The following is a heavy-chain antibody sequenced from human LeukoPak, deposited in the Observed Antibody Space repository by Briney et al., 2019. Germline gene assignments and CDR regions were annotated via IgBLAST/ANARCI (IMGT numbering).Heavy chain of an antibody. CDR2: IKQDGSET. D-gene: IGHD6-19*01. CDR1: GFTFSSYW. CDR3: ARDSSGWYYYFDY. J-gene: IGHJ4*02. Sequence: GGSPRLSCAASGFTFSSYWMSWVRQAPGGRLWWVANIKQDGSETYYVDSVKSRFTISRDNAKNSLYLQMNSLRAEDTAVYYCARDSSGWYYYFDYWGQGTLVTVSS. V-gene: IGHV3-7*01.